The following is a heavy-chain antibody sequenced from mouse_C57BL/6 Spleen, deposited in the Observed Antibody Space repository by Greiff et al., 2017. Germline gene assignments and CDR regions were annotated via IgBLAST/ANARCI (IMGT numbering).Heavy chain of an antibody. CDR1: GLTFSDYG. CDR3: ARNWDERGYAMDY. J-gene: IGHJ4*01. D-gene: IGHD4-1*01. Sequence: EVKLMESGGGLVKPGGSLKLSCAASGLTFSDYGMHWVRQAPEKGLEWVAYISSGSSTIYYADTVKGRFTISRDNAKNTLFLQMTSLRAEDTAMYYCARNWDERGYAMDYGGQGTSVTVSS. V-gene: IGHV5-17*01. CDR2: ISSGSSTI.